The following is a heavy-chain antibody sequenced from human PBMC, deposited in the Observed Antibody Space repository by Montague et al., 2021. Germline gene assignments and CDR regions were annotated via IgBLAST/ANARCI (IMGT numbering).Heavy chain of an antibody. D-gene: IGHD5-24*01. CDR2: VDEDDRQK. Sequence: SLRLSCAASGFMFTDHWMSWVRQAPGKGLEWVANVDEDDRQKNYVDSVRGRFYISRDNAKNTLYLQMDGLRVGDTAVYYCVRDGDGFNFDYWGHGTLVTVSS. CDR3: VRDGDGFNFDY. J-gene: IGHJ4*01. V-gene: IGHV3-7*01. CDR1: GFMFTDHW.